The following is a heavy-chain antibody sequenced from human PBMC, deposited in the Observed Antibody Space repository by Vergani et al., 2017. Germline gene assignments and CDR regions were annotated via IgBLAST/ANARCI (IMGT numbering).Heavy chain of an antibody. CDR1: GFTFSSYG. J-gene: IGHJ4*02. V-gene: IGHV3-33*06. Sequence: QVQLVESGGGVVQPGRSLRLSCAASGFTFSSYGMHWVRQAPGKGLEWVAVIWYDGSNKYYADSVKGRFTISRDNSKNTLYLQMNSLRAEDTAVYYCAKDPYCSGGSCSPHWGQGTLVTVSS. CDR3: AKDPYCSGGSCSPH. CDR2: IWYDGSNK. D-gene: IGHD2-15*01.